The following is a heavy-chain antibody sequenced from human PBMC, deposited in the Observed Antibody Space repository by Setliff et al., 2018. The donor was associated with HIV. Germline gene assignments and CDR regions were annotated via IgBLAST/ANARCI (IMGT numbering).Heavy chain of an antibody. CDR3: ARTPATFRYNWNYDAFDI. V-gene: IGHV1-18*01. CDR1: GYTFTTYG. J-gene: IGHJ3*02. Sequence: ASVKVSCKPSGYTFTTYGLSWVRQAPGQGLEWMGWISTYSDETNYAQKLQGRVTMTTDTSTSTAYMELRSLRSDDTAVYYCARTPATFRYNWNYDAFDIWGQGTMVTVSS. CDR2: ISTYSDET. D-gene: IGHD1-7*01.